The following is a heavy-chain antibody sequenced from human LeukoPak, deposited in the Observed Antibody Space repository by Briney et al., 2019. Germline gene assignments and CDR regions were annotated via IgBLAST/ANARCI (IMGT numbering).Heavy chain of an antibody. CDR1: GFTYSSFW. V-gene: IGHV3-74*01. CDR2: INSDGSSA. J-gene: IGHJ6*02. D-gene: IGHD2-2*01. Sequence: GPLRLSCAASGFTYSSFWMNWVRQAPGKGLVWVSRINSDGSSAAYADSVRGRFTISRDNAKNTLYVQMNSLRAEDTAVYYCARERCISTSCSHGTDVWGQGTTVTVSS. CDR3: ARERCISTSCSHGTDV.